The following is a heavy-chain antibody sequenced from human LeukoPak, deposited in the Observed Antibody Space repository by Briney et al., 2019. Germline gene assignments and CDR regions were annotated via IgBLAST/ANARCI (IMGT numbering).Heavy chain of an antibody. J-gene: IGHJ4*02. V-gene: IGHV1-69*04. CDR3: AREFWNGWASMGYYFGY. CDR1: GGTFSSYA. D-gene: IGHD1-1*01. CDR2: IIPILGIA. Sequence: SVKVSCKASGGTFSSYAISWVRQAPGQGLEWMGRIIPILGIANYAQKFQGRVTITADKSTSTAYMELSSLRSEDTAVYYCAREFWNGWASMGYYFGYWGQGTLVTVSS.